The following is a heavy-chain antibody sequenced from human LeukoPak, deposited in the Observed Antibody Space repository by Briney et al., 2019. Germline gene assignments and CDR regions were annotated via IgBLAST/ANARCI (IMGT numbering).Heavy chain of an antibody. CDR2: ISAYNGNT. Sequence: ASVKVSCKASGYTFTSYGISWVRQAPGQGLEWMGWISAYNGNTNYAQKFQDRVTITRDTSASTAYMELSSLRSEDTAVYYCARDSHYYESSGYNQGDFDYWGQGTLVTVSS. V-gene: IGHV1-18*01. J-gene: IGHJ4*02. CDR3: ARDSHYYESSGYNQGDFDY. D-gene: IGHD3-22*01. CDR1: GYTFTSYG.